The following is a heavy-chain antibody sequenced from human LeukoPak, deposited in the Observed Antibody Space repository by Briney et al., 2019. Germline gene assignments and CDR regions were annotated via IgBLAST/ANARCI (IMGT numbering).Heavy chain of an antibody. CDR3: ARFSGWYGYFDY. D-gene: IGHD6-19*01. V-gene: IGHV3-21*01. CDR1: GFTFNNYI. J-gene: IGHJ4*02. Sequence: GGSLRLSCAASGFTFNNYIMNWVRQAPGKALEWVSSITSSGTYIFYADSVKGRFTISRDNAKNSLYLQMNSLRAEDTAVYYCARFSGWYGYFDYWGQGTLVTVSS. CDR2: ITSSGTYI.